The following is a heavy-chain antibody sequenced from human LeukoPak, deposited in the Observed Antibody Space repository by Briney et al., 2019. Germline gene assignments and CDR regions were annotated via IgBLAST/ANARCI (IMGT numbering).Heavy chain of an antibody. Sequence: ASVNVSCTASGYTFTSYDINWVRQATGQGLEWMGWMNPNSGNTGYAQKFQGRVTMTRNTSISTAYMELSSLRSEDTAVYYCARSGSRYSGYGRQFDYWGQGTLVTVSS. V-gene: IGHV1-8*01. J-gene: IGHJ4*02. CDR3: ARSGSRYSGYGRQFDY. CDR2: MNPNSGNT. D-gene: IGHD5-12*01. CDR1: GYTFTSYD.